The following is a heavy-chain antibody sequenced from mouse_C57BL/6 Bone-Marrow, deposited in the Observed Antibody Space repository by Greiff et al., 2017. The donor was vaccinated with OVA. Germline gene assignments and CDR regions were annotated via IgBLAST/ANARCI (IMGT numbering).Heavy chain of an antibody. CDR1: GYSITSGYY. V-gene: IGHV3-6*01. CDR2: ISYDGSN. CDR3: ARGNGYYYDY. D-gene: IGHD2-3*01. J-gene: IGHJ4*01. Sequence: ESGPGLVKPSQSLSLTCSVTGYSITSGYYWNWIRQFPGNKLEWMGYISYDGSNNYNPSLKNRISITRDTSKNQFFLKLNSVTTEDTATYYCARGNGYYYDYWGQGTSVTVSS.